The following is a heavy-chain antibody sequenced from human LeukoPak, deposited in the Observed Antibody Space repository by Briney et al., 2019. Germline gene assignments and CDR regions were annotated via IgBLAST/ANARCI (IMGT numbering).Heavy chain of an antibody. CDR1: GFPFSTYW. D-gene: IGHD5/OR15-5a*01. Sequence: PGGSLRLSCAASGFPFSTYWIHWVRHVPGKGLVWVARIKDGGTTTDYADSVKGRFTISRDNSKNTLYLQMNSLRAEDTAVYYCAKQLVSTSEGYWGQGTLVTVSS. CDR2: IKDGGTTT. V-gene: IGHV3-74*01. J-gene: IGHJ4*02. CDR3: AKQLVSTSEGY.